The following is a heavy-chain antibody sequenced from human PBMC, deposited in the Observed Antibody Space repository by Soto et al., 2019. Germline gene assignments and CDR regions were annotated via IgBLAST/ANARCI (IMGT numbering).Heavy chain of an antibody. D-gene: IGHD5-12*01. CDR1: GYTFTSYD. V-gene: IGHV1-8*01. J-gene: IGHJ4*02. CDR3: ARLVRYSGYESDY. Sequence: GASVKVSCKASGYTFTSYDINWVRQATGQGLEWMGWMNPNSGNTGYAQKFQGRVTMTRNTSISTAYMELSSLRSEDTAVYYCARLVRYSGYESDYWGQGTLVTVSS. CDR2: MNPNSGNT.